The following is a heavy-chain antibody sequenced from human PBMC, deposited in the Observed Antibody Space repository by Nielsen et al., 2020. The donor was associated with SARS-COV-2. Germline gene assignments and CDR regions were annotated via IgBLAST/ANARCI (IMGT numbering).Heavy chain of an antibody. CDR2: ISYDGNKN. CDR3: ARDYTTD. Sequence: GESLKISCAASGFTLSNYGMHWVRQAPGKGLEWVAVISYDGNKNYYADSVKGRFTISRDKSKNAVYLQMNSLRVEDTAVYYCARDYTTDWGQGTLVTVSS. V-gene: IGHV3-30*03. D-gene: IGHD4-11*01. J-gene: IGHJ4*02. CDR1: GFTLSNYG.